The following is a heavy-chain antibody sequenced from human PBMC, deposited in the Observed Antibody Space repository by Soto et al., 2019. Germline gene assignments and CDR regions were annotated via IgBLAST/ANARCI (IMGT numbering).Heavy chain of an antibody. J-gene: IGHJ3*02. Sequence: PGGSLRLSCAASGFTFSDYYMSWIRQAPGKGLEWVSYISSSSSYTNYADSVKGRFTISRDNAKNSLYLQMNSLRAEDTAVYYWVREAGAAPLEGSDAFDIWGQGTMVTVSS. CDR2: ISSSSSYT. CDR1: GFTFSDYY. D-gene: IGHD6-6*01. V-gene: IGHV3-11*05. CDR3: VREAGAAPLEGSDAFDI.